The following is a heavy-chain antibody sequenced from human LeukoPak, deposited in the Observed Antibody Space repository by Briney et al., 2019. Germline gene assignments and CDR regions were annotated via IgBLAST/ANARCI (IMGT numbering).Heavy chain of an antibody. D-gene: IGHD3-22*01. Sequence: GGSLRLSCAASGFTFSSYAMHWVRQAPGKGLEWVSAISGSGGSTYYADSVKGRFTISRDNSKNTLYLQMNSLRAEDTAVYYCAKHGRITMIVVVITVWDYWGQGTLVTVSS. CDR1: GFTFSSYA. J-gene: IGHJ4*02. V-gene: IGHV3-23*01. CDR3: AKHGRITMIVVVITVWDY. CDR2: ISGSGGST.